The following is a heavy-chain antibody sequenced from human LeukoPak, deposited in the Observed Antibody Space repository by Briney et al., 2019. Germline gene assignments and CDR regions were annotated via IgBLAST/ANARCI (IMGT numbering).Heavy chain of an antibody. D-gene: IGHD1-26*01. Sequence: GGFLRLSCAASGFTFSSYVMNWVRQAPGKGLEWVSDISSSGGSTYYADSVRGRFTISRDNSKNTLYLQLNSLRAEDTAVYYCASGMGGSYYLNYWGQGTLVTVSS. CDR1: GFTFSSYV. V-gene: IGHV3-23*01. J-gene: IGHJ4*02. CDR2: ISSSGGST. CDR3: ASGMGGSYYLNY.